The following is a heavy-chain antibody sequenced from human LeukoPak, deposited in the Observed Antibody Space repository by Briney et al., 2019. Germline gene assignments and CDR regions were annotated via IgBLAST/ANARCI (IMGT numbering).Heavy chain of an antibody. CDR2: IIPILGIA. J-gene: IGHJ4*02. Sequence: ASVKVSCKASGGTFSSYAISWVRQAPGQGLEWMGRIIPILGIASYAQKFQGRVTITADKSTSTAYMELSSLRSEDTAVYYCARSRYMVRGVIPYYFDYWGQGTLVTVSS. D-gene: IGHD3-10*01. CDR1: GGTFSSYA. V-gene: IGHV1-69*04. CDR3: ARSRYMVRGVIPYYFDY.